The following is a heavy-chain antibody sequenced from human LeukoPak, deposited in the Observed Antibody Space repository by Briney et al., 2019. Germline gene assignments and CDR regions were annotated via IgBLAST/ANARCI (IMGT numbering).Heavy chain of an antibody. Sequence: SETLSLTCTVSGGSISSYYWSWIRQPPGKALEWIGYINYSGSTNYNPSLKSRVTISVDTSKNQFSLKLSSVTAADTAMYYCARYGAPFDSWGQGTLVTVSS. V-gene: IGHV4-59*01. D-gene: IGHD4-17*01. CDR2: INYSGST. CDR3: ARYGAPFDS. CDR1: GGSISSYY. J-gene: IGHJ4*02.